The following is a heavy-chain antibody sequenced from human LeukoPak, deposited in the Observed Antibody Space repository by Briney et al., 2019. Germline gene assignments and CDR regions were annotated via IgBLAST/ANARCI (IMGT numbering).Heavy chain of an antibody. Sequence: PSETLSLTCTVSGGSISSYYWSWIRQPPGKGLEWIGYIYYSGSTNYNPSLKSRVTISVDTSKNQFSLKLSSVTAADTAVYYRASTRLEVGAYFDYWGQGTLVTVSS. CDR1: GGSISSYY. J-gene: IGHJ4*02. CDR3: ASTRLEVGAYFDY. V-gene: IGHV4-59*01. D-gene: IGHD1-26*01. CDR2: IYYSGST.